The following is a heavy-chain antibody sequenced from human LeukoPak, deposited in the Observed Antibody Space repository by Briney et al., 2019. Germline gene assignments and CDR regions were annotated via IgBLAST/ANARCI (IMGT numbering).Heavy chain of an antibody. Sequence: GGSLRLSCAAPGFTFRSNAMSWVRQAPGKGLDWLSAITGSGATTYYAESVKGRFTISRDNSNNTLFLQMNSLRAEDTAIYYCAKAIGWGQGTMVTVSS. V-gene: IGHV3-23*01. D-gene: IGHD2/OR15-2a*01. J-gene: IGHJ3*01. CDR3: AKAIG. CDR2: ITGSGATT. CDR1: GFTFRSNA.